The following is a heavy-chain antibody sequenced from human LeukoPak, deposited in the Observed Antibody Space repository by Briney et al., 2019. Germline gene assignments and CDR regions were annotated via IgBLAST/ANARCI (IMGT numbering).Heavy chain of an antibody. CDR1: GYTFTIYG. V-gene: IGHV1-18*01. Sequence: GASVKVSCTASGYTFTIYGISWVRQAPGQGLEWMGWISAYNGNTNYAQKLQGRVTMTTDTSTSTAYMELRSLRSDDTAVYYCARVGAYYYDSSGYAAGYWGQGTLVTVSS. D-gene: IGHD3-22*01. CDR3: ARVGAYYYDSSGYAAGY. J-gene: IGHJ4*02. CDR2: ISAYNGNT.